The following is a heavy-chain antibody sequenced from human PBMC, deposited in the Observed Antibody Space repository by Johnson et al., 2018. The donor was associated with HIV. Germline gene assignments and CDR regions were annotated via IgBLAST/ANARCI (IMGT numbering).Heavy chain of an antibody. J-gene: IGHJ3*02. V-gene: IGHV3-33*03. CDR2: IWYDGSNK. Sequence: QVQLVESGGGVVQPGRSLRLSCAASGFTFSSYGMHWVRQAPGKGLEWVAVIWYDGSNKYYADSVKGRFTISRDNAKNSLYLQMNSLRAEDTALYYCASVLGRGYSGYDKNYDAFDIWGQGTMVTVSS. CDR1: GFTFSSYG. D-gene: IGHD5-12*01. CDR3: ASVLGRGYSGYDKNYDAFDI.